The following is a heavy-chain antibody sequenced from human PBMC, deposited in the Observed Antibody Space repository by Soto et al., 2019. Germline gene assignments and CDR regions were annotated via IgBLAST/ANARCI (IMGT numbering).Heavy chain of an antibody. CDR2: INHSGST. D-gene: IGHD2-8*02. CDR1: GGSFSGYY. V-gene: IGHV4-34*01. CDR3: ARDKITGLFDY. Sequence: SDTLSLTCAVYGGSFSGYYWTWIRQPPGTGLEWIGEINHSGSTNYNPSLKSRVTISVDTSKNQFSLKLTSVTAADTAVYYCARDKITGLFDYWAQGTLVNVSS. J-gene: IGHJ4*02.